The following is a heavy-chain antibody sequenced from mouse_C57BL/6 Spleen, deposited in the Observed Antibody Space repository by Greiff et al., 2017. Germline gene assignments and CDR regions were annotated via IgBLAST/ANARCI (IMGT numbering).Heavy chain of an antibody. CDR1: GFTFSSYG. CDR2: ISSGGSYT. Sequence: EVQRVESGGDLVKPGGSLKLSCAASGFTFSSYGMSWVRQTPDQRLEWVATISSGGSYTYYPDSVKGRFTISRDNAKNTLYLQLSSLTSEDTAMYYCAQTGTTGYFDDWGQGTTLTVSS. CDR3: AQTGTTGYFDD. V-gene: IGHV5-6*01. J-gene: IGHJ2*01. D-gene: IGHD1-1*01.